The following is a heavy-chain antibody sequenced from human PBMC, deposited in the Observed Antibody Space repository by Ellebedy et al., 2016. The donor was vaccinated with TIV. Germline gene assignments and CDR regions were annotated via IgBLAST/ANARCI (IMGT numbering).Heavy chain of an antibody. V-gene: IGHV4-59*01. Sequence: SETLSLTCTVSGGSISSYYWSWIRQPPGKGLEWIGSMFYSGNTNYKPSLKSRVTMSVDTSKNQFSLRLNSVTAADTAVYYCARVNWFGELGGCLDSWGQGTLVTVSS. CDR1: GGSISSYY. J-gene: IGHJ4*02. CDR2: MFYSGNT. CDR3: ARVNWFGELGGCLDS. D-gene: IGHD3-10*01.